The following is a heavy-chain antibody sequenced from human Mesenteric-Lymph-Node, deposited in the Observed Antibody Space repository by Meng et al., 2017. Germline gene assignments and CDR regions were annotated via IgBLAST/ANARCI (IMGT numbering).Heavy chain of an antibody. CDR1: GFTFNDYH. CDR3: ARYHDSSGLADSFDM. CDR2: ISKWDTQ. Sequence: GGSLRLSCAASGFTFNDYHMHWVRQAPGKGLEWVAVISKWDTQQYAGSVRGRFTVSRDTSKNMVSLQMNSVRLDDTAVYYCARYHDSSGLADSFDMWGQGTVVTVSS. D-gene: IGHD6-19*01. J-gene: IGHJ3*02. V-gene: IGHV3-30*01.